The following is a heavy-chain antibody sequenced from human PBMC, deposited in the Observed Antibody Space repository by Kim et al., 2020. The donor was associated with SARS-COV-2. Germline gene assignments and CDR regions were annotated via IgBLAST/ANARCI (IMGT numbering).Heavy chain of an antibody. D-gene: IGHD2-2*01. J-gene: IGHJ6*02. CDR3: AKDLTVVVPAAIRLRPDPTYYYYGMDV. CDR1: GFTFSSYG. V-gene: IGHV3-30*18. CDR2: ISYDGSNK. Sequence: GGSLRLSCAASGFTFSSYGMHWVRQAPGKGLEWVAVISYDGSNKYYADSVKGRFTISRDNSKNTLYLQMNSLRAEDTAVYYCAKDLTVVVPAAIRLRPDPTYYYYGMDVWGQGTTVTVSS.